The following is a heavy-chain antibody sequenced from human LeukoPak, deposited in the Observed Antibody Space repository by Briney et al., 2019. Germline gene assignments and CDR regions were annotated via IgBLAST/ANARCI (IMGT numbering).Heavy chain of an antibody. CDR3: ARNRFYDSTGHYYDFDY. CDR2: IYHSGTT. J-gene: IGHJ4*02. CDR1: DYSISSGYF. Sequence: SETLSLTCTVSDYSISSGYFWGWIRQPPGKGLEWIGSIYHSGTTFYNPSLKSRVTISIDMSKNQISLKLSSVTAADTAVYYCARNRFYDSTGHYYDFDYWGQGTLVTVSS. D-gene: IGHD3-22*01. V-gene: IGHV4-38-2*02.